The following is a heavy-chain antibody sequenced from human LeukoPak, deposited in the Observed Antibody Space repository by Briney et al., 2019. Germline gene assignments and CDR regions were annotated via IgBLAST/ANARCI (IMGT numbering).Heavy chain of an antibody. J-gene: IGHJ4*02. CDR2: INPNSGGT. V-gene: IGHV1-2*06. CDR3: ASWDWNPNYYFDY. CDR1: GYTFTGYY. Sequence: ASVKVSCKASGYTFTGYYMHWVRQAPGQGLEWMGRINPNSGGTNYAQKFQGRVTMTRDTSITTAYMELSSLRSDDTAVYYCASWDWNPNYYFDYWGQGTLVTVSP. D-gene: IGHD1-1*01.